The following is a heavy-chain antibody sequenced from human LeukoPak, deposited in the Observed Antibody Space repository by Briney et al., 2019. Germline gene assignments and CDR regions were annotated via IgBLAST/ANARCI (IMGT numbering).Heavy chain of an antibody. J-gene: IGHJ1*01. CDR1: GFTFSSYG. CDR2: ISYDGSKK. Sequence: GGSLRLSCAASGFTFSSYGVHWVRQAPGKGLEWVAVISYDGSKKYYADSVKGRFTISRDNSKNTLYLQMNSLRGEDTAVYYCARGPRDSSGYPEYFQHWGQGTLVTVSS. V-gene: IGHV3-30*19. D-gene: IGHD3-22*01. CDR3: ARGPRDSSGYPEYFQH.